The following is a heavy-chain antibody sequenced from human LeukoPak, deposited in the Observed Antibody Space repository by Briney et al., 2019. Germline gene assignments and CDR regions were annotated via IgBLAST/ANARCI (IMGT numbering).Heavy chain of an antibody. CDR3: ARKYCSSTSCYDY. CDR2: IYPGDSDT. V-gene: IGHV5-51*01. J-gene: IGHJ4*02. CDR1: GYSFTSYW. D-gene: IGHD2-2*01. Sequence: GASLKISCKGSGYSFTSYWIGWVRQMPGKGLEWMGIIYPGDSDTRYSPSFQGQVTISADKSISTAYLQWSSLKASDTAMYYCARKYCSSTSCYDYWGQGTLVTVSS.